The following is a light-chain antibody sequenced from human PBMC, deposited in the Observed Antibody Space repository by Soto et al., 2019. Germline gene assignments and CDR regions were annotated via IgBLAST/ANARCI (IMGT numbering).Light chain of an antibody. CDR2: ETA. CDR3: QQYSQWPPYT. J-gene: IGKJ2*01. Sequence: EIVMTQSPATLSVSPGERATLSCRASQSVYSKVAWYQQKPGQAPRLLIYETATRATDIPARFTGSGSGTEFTLTITTLQSEDFAIYYCQQYSQWPPYTFGQGTKVDI. CDR1: QSVYSK. V-gene: IGKV3-15*01.